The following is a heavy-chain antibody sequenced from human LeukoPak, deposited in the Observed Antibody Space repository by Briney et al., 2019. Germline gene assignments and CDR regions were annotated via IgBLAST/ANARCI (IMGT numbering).Heavy chain of an antibody. D-gene: IGHD3-10*01. Sequence: GASVKVSCKASGYTFTSYDFNWVRQATGQGLEWMGWMNPNSGNTGYAQNFQGRVTMTRNTSISTAYMELSSLRSEDTAVYYCARGASFGGSGSSYFDYWGQGTLVTVS. CDR3: ARGASFGGSGSSYFDY. CDR1: GYTFTSYD. CDR2: MNPNSGNT. J-gene: IGHJ4*02. V-gene: IGHV1-8*01.